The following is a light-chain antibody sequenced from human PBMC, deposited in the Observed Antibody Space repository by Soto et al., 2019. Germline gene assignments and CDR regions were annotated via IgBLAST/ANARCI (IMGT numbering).Light chain of an antibody. CDR1: QTVSFY. CDR2: DAS. J-gene: IGKJ3*01. CDR3: QQRSNWPPFT. V-gene: IGKV3-11*01. Sequence: EIVLTQSPATLSLSPGERATLSCRASQTVSFYLAWYQQKPGQAPRLLIYDASKRATGTPARFSGSGSGTDYTTTISSLVPEDFAVYYCQQRSNWPPFTFGPGTKVDIK.